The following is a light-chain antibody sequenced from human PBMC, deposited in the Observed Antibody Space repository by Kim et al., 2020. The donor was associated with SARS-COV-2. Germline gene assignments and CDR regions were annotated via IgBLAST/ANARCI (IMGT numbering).Light chain of an antibody. J-gene: IGKJ1*01. CDR3: QQYDILPRT. V-gene: IGKV3-20*01. CDR2: GAS. Sequence: EIVLTQSPGTLSLSPGERATLSCRATQSVSSNYLAWYQHKRGQAPRLLIYGASTRATGIPDRFTGSGSGTDFTLTISRLEPEDFAVYYCQQYDILPRTFGQGTTVDIK. CDR1: QSVSSNY.